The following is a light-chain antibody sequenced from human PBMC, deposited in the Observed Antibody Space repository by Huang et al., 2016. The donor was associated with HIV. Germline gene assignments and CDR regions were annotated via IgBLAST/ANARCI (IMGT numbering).Light chain of an antibody. CDR1: QSLLHSYGKTY. CDR3: MQSTHLRT. V-gene: IGKV2-29*02. Sequence: IVMTQTPLSLSVTPGQPATISCKSNQSLLHSYGKTYLYWYLQRPGQSPQLLIYGVSSRFSGVPDRFSGSGSGTDFTLKISRVESGDVGTYYCMQSTHLRTFGQGTKLEIK. CDR2: GVS. J-gene: IGKJ2*02.